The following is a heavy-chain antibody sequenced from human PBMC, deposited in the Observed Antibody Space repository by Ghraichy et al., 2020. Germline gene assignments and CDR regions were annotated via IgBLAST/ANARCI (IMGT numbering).Heavy chain of an antibody. D-gene: IGHD6-13*01. CDR3: ARETGYRFSWPEYFLH. J-gene: IGHJ1*01. Sequence: ASVKVSCKASGYTFTNYGLSWVRQAPGQGLEWMAWISPYSGDTKYAHKFQGRVTVTADTSTTTAYLEVRSLTTDDTAVYYCARETGYRFSWPEYFLHWGQGTLVSVSS. CDR2: ISPYSGDT. CDR1: GYTFTNYG. V-gene: IGHV1-18*01.